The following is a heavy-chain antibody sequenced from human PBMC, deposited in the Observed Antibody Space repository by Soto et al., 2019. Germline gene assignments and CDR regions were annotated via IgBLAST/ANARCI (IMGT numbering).Heavy chain of an antibody. CDR2: IIPIFGTA. Sequence: SVKVSCKASGGTFSSYAISWVRQAPGQGLEWMGGIIPIFGTANYAQKFQGRVTITADESTSTAYMELSSLRSEDTAVYYCARDPTVVTPETIGIPAFDIWGQGTMVTVSS. D-gene: IGHD4-17*01. CDR1: GGTFSSYA. V-gene: IGHV1-69*13. J-gene: IGHJ3*02. CDR3: ARDPTVVTPETIGIPAFDI.